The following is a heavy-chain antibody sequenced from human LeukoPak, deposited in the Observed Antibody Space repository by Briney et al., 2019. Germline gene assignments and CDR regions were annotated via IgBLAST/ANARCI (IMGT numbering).Heavy chain of an antibody. Sequence: GGSLRLSCAASGFTFSSYWMSWVRQAPGKGLEWVANIKQDGSGKYYVDSVKGRFTISRDDAKNSLYLQMNSLRAEDTAVYYCARYSSAAGNYYYYYGMDAWGQGTTVTVSS. CDR3: ARYSSAAGNYYYYYGMDA. D-gene: IGHD6-13*01. CDR2: IKQDGSGK. V-gene: IGHV3-7*01. CDR1: GFTFSSYW. J-gene: IGHJ6*02.